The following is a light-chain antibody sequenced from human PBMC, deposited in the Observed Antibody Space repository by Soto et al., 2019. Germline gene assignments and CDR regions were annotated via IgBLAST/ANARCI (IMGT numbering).Light chain of an antibody. Sequence: EIVLTQSPATLSLSPGERATLSCRASQSVSSFLAWYQQKPGQVPRLLIYDASNRATGIPARFSGSGSGTDFTLTISRLDPEDFAVYYCQQYNNWKTFGQGTKVDIK. CDR1: QSVSSF. V-gene: IGKV3-11*01. J-gene: IGKJ1*01. CDR2: DAS. CDR3: QQYNNWKT.